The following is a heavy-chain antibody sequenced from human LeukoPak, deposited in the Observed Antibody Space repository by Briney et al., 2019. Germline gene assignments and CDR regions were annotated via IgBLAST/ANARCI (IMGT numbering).Heavy chain of an antibody. Sequence: ASVKVSCKASGGTFSSYEYIWVRQAPGQGLEWMGGNIPAFDTPNYAHKFQGRVTISADESTSTAYMEMSNLKSDDTAVFFCARGYLAVVTSNLGGNAFDVWGQGTMITVSS. CDR3: ARGYLAVVTSNLGGNAFDV. D-gene: IGHD2-21*02. V-gene: IGHV1-69*13. CDR1: GGTFSSYE. CDR2: NIPAFDTP. J-gene: IGHJ3*01.